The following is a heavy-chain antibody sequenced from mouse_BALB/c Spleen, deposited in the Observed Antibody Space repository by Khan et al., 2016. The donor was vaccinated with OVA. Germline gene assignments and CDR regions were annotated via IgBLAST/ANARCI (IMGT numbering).Heavy chain of an antibody. CDR3: ARWFDGYSSLYAIDY. CDR1: GFSLTSYG. CDR2: IWSDGST. D-gene: IGHD2-3*01. J-gene: IGHJ4*01. V-gene: IGHV2-6*02. Sequence: QVQLKESGPGLVVPSQSLSITCTVSGFSLTSYGVHWVRQPPGKGLEWLVVIWSDGSTNYNSVLKSRLSIRKEHSKSQVFLKMNSLQTDDTAIYYCARWFDGYSSLYAIDYWGQGTSVTVSS.